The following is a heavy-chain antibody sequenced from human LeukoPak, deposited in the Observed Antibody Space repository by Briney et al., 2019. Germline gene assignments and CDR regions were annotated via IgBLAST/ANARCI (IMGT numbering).Heavy chain of an antibody. J-gene: IGHJ5*02. CDR1: VYTFTRYV. V-gene: IGHV1-8*01. Sequence: GSLRVSCKTSVYTFTRYVINSVRQTTGQGLEWMGWMYPNRGKSHYVHKIQGGVTITRNTPISTAYMELSSLRSEDTALYYCARGGGYSSSRHFSWYRFGSGSLHDPFDPWGQGTLVTVSS. CDR2: MYPNRGKS. D-gene: IGHD6-13*01. CDR3: ARGGGYSSSRHFSWYRFGSGSLHDPFDP.